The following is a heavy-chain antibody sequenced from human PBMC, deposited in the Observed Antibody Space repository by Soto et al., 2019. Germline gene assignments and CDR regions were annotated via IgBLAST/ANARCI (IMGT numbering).Heavy chain of an antibody. CDR3: ARVFHDSSAYYYDY. CDR2: ITSDGGRT. CDR1: GFTFSNYG. Sequence: GGSLRLSCAASGFTFSNYGMHWVRQAPGKGLEYVSAITSDGGRTYYADSVKGRFTISRDNSKNTLYLQMGSLTAGDMAVYYCARVFHDSSAYYYDYWGQGSLVTVS. V-gene: IGHV3-64*02. D-gene: IGHD3-22*01. J-gene: IGHJ4*02.